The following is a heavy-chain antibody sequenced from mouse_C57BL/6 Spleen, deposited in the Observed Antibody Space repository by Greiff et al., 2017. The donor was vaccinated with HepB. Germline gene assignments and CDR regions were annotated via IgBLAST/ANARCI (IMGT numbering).Heavy chain of an antibody. CDR3: ARDGDDYDWYFDV. CDR2: IYPGDGDT. D-gene: IGHD2-4*01. CDR1: GYAFSSSW. Sequence: QVQLQQSRPELVKPGASVKISCKASGYAFSSSWMNWVKQRPGKGLEWIGRIYPGDGDTNYNGKFKGKATLTADKSSSTAYMQLSSLTSEDSAVYFCARDGDDYDWYFDVWGTGTTVTVSS. J-gene: IGHJ1*03. V-gene: IGHV1-82*01.